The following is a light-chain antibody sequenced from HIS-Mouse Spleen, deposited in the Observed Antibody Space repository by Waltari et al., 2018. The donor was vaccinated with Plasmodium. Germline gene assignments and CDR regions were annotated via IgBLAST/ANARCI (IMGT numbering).Light chain of an antibody. CDR1: QLGDKY. CDR2: QDS. V-gene: IGLV3-1*01. Sequence: SYELTQPPSVSVSPGQTASITCSGDQLGDKYACWYQQKPGQSPVLVNYQDSKRPSGIPERFSGSNSGNAATLTIGGTQAMDEADYYGQAWDSSTVVFGGGTKLTVL. J-gene: IGLJ2*01. CDR3: QAWDSSTVV.